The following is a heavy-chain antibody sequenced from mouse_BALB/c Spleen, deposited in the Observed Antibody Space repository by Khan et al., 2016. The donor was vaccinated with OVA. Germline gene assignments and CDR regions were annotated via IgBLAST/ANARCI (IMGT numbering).Heavy chain of an antibody. CDR1: GFSLTNYS. CDR3: ARRGYDYGRGALFAY. D-gene: IGHD2-4*01. Sequence: QVQLKQSGPGLVQPSQSLSITCTVSGFSLTNYSLHWVRQSPGKGLEWLGVICSAGSTDYNAAFISSLTIRKDNSRSQAFFKMNSLQPNDTAIYYCARRGYDYGRGALFAYWGQGTLVTVSA. V-gene: IGHV2-2*02. CDR2: ICSAGST. J-gene: IGHJ3*01.